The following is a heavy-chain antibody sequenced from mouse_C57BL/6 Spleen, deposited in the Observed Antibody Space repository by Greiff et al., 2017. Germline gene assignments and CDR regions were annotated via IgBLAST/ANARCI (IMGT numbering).Heavy chain of an antibody. CDR1: GYTFTGYW. CDR2: ILPGCCST. Sequence: QVQLQPSGAELMQPGASVKLSCKATGYTFTGYWIEWVKQRPGPGLAWIGEILPGCCSTNYNEKFKGKATFTADTSSNTAYMQRSSLTTEDSAIYYCARVALTTVGEGYFDYWGQGTTLTVSS. J-gene: IGHJ2*01. CDR3: ARVALTTVGEGYFDY. D-gene: IGHD1-1*01. V-gene: IGHV1-9*01.